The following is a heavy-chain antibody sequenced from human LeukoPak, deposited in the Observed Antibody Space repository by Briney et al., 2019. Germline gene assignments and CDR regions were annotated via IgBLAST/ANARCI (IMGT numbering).Heavy chain of an antibody. CDR1: GFTFSGYA. J-gene: IGHJ4*02. Sequence: GGSLRLSCAASGFTFSGYAMNWVRQAPGKGLEWVSHIFSSDSTIGYADSVKGRFTVSRDNAKNSLYLQMNDLRDDDTAVYYCARDLNWAFDYWGQGTLVTVSS. CDR2: IFSSDSTI. V-gene: IGHV3-48*02. CDR3: ARDLNWAFDY. D-gene: IGHD1-1*01.